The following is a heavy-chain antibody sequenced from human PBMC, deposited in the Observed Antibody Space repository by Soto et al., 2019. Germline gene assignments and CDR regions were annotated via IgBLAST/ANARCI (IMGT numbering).Heavy chain of an antibody. D-gene: IGHD1-7*01. J-gene: IGHJ6*02. CDR1: GFSFTNSN. V-gene: IGHV1-46*01. Sequence: QVQLVQSGAEVKKPGASVKVSCKASGFSFTNSNMHWVRQAPGQGLEWMGIINPRGGGTTYPLKFQGRVSMSGEPYTSPVYMVLSGLRSEDSAVYCCATGLDWHYNYFYSGMDVWGQGTTVTVSS. CDR2: INPRGGGT. CDR3: ATGLDWHYNYFYSGMDV.